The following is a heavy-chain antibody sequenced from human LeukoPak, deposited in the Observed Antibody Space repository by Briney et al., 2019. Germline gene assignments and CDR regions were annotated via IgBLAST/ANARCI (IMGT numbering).Heavy chain of an antibody. Sequence: ASVKVSCKASGYTFTNYAMNWVRQAPGQGLEWMGWISAYNGNTNYAQKLQGRVTMTTDTSTSTAYMELRSLRSDDTAVYYCARDVYDYVWGSYPPHFDYWGQGTLVTVSS. CDR2: ISAYNGNT. CDR3: ARDVYDYVWGSYPPHFDY. CDR1: GYTFTNYA. V-gene: IGHV1-18*01. D-gene: IGHD3-16*02. J-gene: IGHJ4*02.